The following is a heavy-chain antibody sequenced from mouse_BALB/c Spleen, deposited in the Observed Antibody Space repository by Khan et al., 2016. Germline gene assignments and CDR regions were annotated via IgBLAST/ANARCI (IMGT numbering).Heavy chain of an antibody. D-gene: IGHD1-2*01. J-gene: IGHJ1*01. V-gene: IGHV5-4*02. CDR1: GFSFSDYY. CDR2: ISDGGSYT. Sequence: EVELVESGGGLVRPGGSLRLSCAASGFSFSDYYMYWVRQTPEKRLEWVATISDGGSYTYYSDSVKGRFTISIDNATNNLYLQMSSLRSEATAMYYCARTHCNYGYFSVWGAGTTVTVSS. CDR3: ARTHCNYGYFSV.